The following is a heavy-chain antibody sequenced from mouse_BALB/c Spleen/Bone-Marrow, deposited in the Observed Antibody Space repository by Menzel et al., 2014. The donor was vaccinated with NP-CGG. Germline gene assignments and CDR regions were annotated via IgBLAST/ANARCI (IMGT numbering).Heavy chain of an antibody. J-gene: IGHJ2*01. CDR1: GFTFSNYG. V-gene: IGHV5-6*02. CDR2: INSGGRYA. CDR3: ARRSDYDYFDY. Sequence: EVKVVESGRDLVKPGGSLKLSCAASGFTFSNYGMSWVRQTPDKRLEWVTTINSGGRYAFYPDSVKGRFTISRDNAKNTLYLQMSSLKSEDTAMYYCARRSDYDYFDYWGQGTILTVSS. D-gene: IGHD2-4*01.